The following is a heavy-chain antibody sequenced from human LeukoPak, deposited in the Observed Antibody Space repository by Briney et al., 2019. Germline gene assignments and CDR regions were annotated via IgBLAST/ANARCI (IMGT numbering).Heavy chain of an antibody. J-gene: IGHJ5*02. CDR2: VYYSGTT. V-gene: IGHV4-59*11. CDR1: GDSISSHY. Sequence: SDTPSLTCSVSGDSISSHYWGWIRQTPGKGLEWIGYVYYSGTTVYNPSLRSRVTVSVDTSKNEFSLKLSSMTTADTAVYYCARVVETIQWATWFDPWGQGTLVTVSS. D-gene: IGHD5-24*01. CDR3: ARVVETIQWATWFDP.